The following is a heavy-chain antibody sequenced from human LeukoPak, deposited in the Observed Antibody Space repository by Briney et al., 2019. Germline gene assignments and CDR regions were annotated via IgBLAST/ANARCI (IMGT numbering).Heavy chain of an antibody. V-gene: IGHV3-73*01. D-gene: IGHD6-19*01. CDR2: IRSQANSYAT. Sequence: AGGSLRLSCAASGFSFSGFAMHWVRQASGKGLEWVGRIRSQANSYATAYAASVRGRFTISRDDSKDTAYLQMNSLETDDTAVYYCTARGISVAGGVQHWGQGTLVTVSS. CDR1: GFSFSGFA. CDR3: TARGISVAGGVQH. J-gene: IGHJ1*01.